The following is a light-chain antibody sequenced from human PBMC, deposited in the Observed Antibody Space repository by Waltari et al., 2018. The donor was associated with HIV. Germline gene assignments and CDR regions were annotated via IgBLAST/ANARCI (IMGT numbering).Light chain of an antibody. CDR2: DVT. CDR3: CTYAAKYVL. J-gene: IGLJ2*01. Sequence: QSALTQPRSVSGSPGQSVTISCTRPGSDLGHFNFVSWYQHLPAKAPKLLIYDVTKRPSGVPDRFSGSKSGDTASLTISGLQAEDEADYYCCTYAAKYVLFGGGTNLTVL. CDR1: GSDLGHFNF. V-gene: IGLV2-11*01.